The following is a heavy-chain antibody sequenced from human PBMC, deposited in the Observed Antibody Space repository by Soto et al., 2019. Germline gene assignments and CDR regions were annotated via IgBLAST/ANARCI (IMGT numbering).Heavy chain of an antibody. CDR2: FDPEDGET. CDR3: AIRYDFSDYYGMDV. J-gene: IGHJ6*02. D-gene: IGHD3-3*01. Sequence: SVKVSCKVSGYTLTELSMHWVRQAPGKGLEWMGGFDPEDGETIYAQKFQGRVTMTEDTSTDTAYMELSSLRSEDTAVYYCAIRYDFSDYYGMDVWGQGTTVTVSS. CDR1: GYTLTELS. V-gene: IGHV1-24*01.